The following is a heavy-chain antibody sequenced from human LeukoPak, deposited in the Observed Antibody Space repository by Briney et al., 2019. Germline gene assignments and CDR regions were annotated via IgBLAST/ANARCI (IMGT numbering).Heavy chain of an antibody. D-gene: IGHD1-26*01. Sequence: PSQTLFLTCTVSGGSISSGGYYWSWIRQHPGKGLEWIGCIYYSGSTYYNPSLKSRVTISVDTSKNQFSLKLSSVTAADTAVYYCARVPIVGALGADYWGQGTLVTVSS. J-gene: IGHJ4*02. CDR3: ARVPIVGALGADY. CDR1: GGSISSGGYY. CDR2: IYYSGST. V-gene: IGHV4-31*03.